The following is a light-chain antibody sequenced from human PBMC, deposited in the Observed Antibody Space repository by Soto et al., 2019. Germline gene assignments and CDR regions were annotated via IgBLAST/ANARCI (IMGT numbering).Light chain of an antibody. CDR2: DNN. CDR1: SSNIGNNY. V-gene: IGLV1-51*01. CDR3: GTWDSSLSAGV. J-gene: IGLJ7*01. Sequence: SVLTKPPSVSAAPGQKVTISCSGSSSNIGNNYVSWYQQLPGTAPKLLIYDNNKRPSGIPDRFSVSKSGTSATLGITGLQTGDEADYYCGTWDSSLSAGVFGGGTQLTVL.